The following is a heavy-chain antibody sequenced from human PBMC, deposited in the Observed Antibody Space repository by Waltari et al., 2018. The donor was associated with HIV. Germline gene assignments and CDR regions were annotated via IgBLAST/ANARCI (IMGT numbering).Heavy chain of an antibody. J-gene: IGHJ5*02. Sequence: SYYWGWIRQPPGKGLEWIGSIYYSGSTYYNPSLKSRVTISVDTSKNQFSLKLSSVTAADTAVYYCAREGYDFWSGRFDPWGQGTLVTVS. CDR3: AREGYDFWSGRFDP. D-gene: IGHD3-3*01. CDR1: SYY. V-gene: IGHV4-39*07. CDR2: IYYSGST.